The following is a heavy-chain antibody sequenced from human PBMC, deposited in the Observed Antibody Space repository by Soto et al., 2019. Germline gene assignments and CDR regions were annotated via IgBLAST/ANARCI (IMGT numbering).Heavy chain of an antibody. CDR2: INHSGSS. CDR1: GGSFSGYD. J-gene: IGHJ4*02. D-gene: IGHD2-8*02. V-gene: IGHV4-34*01. CDR3: ARDKITGLFDY. Sequence: QVQLQQWGAGLLKPSETLSLTCAVYGGSFSGYDWTWIRQPPGTGLEWIGEINHSGSSNYNPSLKSRDTISVDTSKNQFSRKLTSVTAADTAVYYCARDKITGLFDYWGQGTLVTVSS.